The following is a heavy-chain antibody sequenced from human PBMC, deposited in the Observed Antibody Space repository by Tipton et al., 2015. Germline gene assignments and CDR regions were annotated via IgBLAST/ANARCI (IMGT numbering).Heavy chain of an antibody. CDR1: GASISSYS. CDR2: ISYNGST. V-gene: IGHV4-59*12. J-gene: IGHJ4*02. CDR3: ARWRGGDGYNWGAY. D-gene: IGHD5-24*01. Sequence: TLSLTCTVSGASISSYSWSWIRQPPGKGLEWMGYISYNGSTNYNPSLKSRVTISVDKSKNQFSLKLSSVTAADTAVYYCARWRGGDGYNWGAYWGQGTLVTVSS.